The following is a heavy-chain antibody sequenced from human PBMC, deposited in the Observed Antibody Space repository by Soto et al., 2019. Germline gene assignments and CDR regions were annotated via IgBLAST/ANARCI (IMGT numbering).Heavy chain of an antibody. CDR3: AAGGGLPRYY. V-gene: IGHV4-30-2*01. D-gene: IGHD5-12*01. J-gene: IGHJ4*02. CDR2: IYHSGST. CDR1: GGSISSGGYS. Sequence: QLQLQESGSGLVKPSQTLSLTCAVSGGSISSGGYSWSWIRQPPGKGLEWIGYIYHSGSTYYNPSLKSRVTMSVDRSKNQFSLKLSSVTAADPAVYYCAAGGGLPRYYWGPGTLVTVSS.